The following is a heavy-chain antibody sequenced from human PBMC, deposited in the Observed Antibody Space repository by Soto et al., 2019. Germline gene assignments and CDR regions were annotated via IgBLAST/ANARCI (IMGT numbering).Heavy chain of an antibody. CDR2: IYYSGIT. V-gene: IGHV4-39*01. Sequence: SGDLSLTCTVSGVSISNSSYYWGWIRRPPGKGLEWIGTIYYSGITYYNPSLKSRVTISVDTSKNQFSLKLTSVTAADTAVYYCARHGSNWGQGTLVTVSS. CDR3: ARHGSN. J-gene: IGHJ4*02. CDR1: GVSISNSSYY.